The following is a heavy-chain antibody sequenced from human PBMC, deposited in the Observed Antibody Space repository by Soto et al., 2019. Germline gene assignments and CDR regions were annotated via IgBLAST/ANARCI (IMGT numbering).Heavy chain of an antibody. D-gene: IGHD3-10*01. V-gene: IGHV4-31*03. CDR3: VGAYEYDSGSLDY. CDR1: GGSISSGGYY. Sequence: PSETLSLTCTVSGGSISSGGYYWSWIRQHPGKGLEWIGYIYYSGSTYYNPSLKSRVTISVDTSKNQFSLKLSSVTAADTAVYYCVGAYEYDSGSLDYWGQGTLVTVSS. CDR2: IYYSGST. J-gene: IGHJ4*02.